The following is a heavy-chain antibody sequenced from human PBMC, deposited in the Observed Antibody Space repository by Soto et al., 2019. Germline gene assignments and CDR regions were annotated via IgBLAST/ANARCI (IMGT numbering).Heavy chain of an antibody. CDR2: IKSKINGGTA. Sequence: EVRLVESGGGLVKPGGSLRLSCAASRFIFSNAWMSWVRQAPGKGLEWLGRIKSKINGGTADFAAPVKGRFSISRDDSKDTLYLQMNSLKTEDTAVYYCTTRGDNFDYWGQGTLVTVSS. J-gene: IGHJ4*02. V-gene: IGHV3-15*01. D-gene: IGHD2-21*02. CDR1: RFIFSNAW. CDR3: TTRGDNFDY.